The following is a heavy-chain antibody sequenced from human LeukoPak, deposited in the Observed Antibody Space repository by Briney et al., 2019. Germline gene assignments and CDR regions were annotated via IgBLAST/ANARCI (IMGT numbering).Heavy chain of an antibody. D-gene: IGHD4-11*01. Sequence: GGSLRLSCAVSGFPFSIYEMNWVRQAPGKGLEWVSNIGSSGTTRYYADSVKGRFSISRDNFKKTVSLQMDSLRAEDTAVYYCAKAAQRGFDYSNSLEHWGQGSLVTVSS. V-gene: IGHV3-48*03. J-gene: IGHJ4*02. CDR2: IGSSGTTR. CDR1: GFPFSIYE. CDR3: AKAAQRGFDYSNSLEH.